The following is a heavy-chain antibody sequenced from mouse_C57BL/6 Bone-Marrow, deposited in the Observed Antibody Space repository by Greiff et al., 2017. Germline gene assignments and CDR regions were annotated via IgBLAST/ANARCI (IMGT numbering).Heavy chain of an antibody. J-gene: IGHJ2*01. CDR2: ISSGGSYT. D-gene: IGHD4-1*01. CDR1: GFTFSSYG. Sequence: EVMLVESGGDLVKPGGSLKLSCAASGFTFSSYGMSWVRQTPDKRLEWVATISSGGSYTYYPASVKGRFPIARDNAKNTLYLQMSSLKSEDTAMYYCARQNWDYFDYWGQGTTLTVSS. V-gene: IGHV5-6*01. CDR3: ARQNWDYFDY.